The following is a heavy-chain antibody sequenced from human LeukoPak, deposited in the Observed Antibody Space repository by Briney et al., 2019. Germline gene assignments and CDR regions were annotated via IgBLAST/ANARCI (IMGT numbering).Heavy chain of an antibody. CDR3: ASDYTAPSPHAFDI. D-gene: IGHD4-11*01. J-gene: IGHJ3*02. CDR1: GYTFTSYD. V-gene: IGHV1-8*01. CDR2: MNPNSGNT. Sequence: ASVKVSCKASGYTFTSYDINWVRQATGQGLEWMGWMNPNSGNTGYAQKFQGRVTMTRNTSISTAYMELRSLRSDDTAVYYCASDYTAPSPHAFDIWGQGTMVTVSS.